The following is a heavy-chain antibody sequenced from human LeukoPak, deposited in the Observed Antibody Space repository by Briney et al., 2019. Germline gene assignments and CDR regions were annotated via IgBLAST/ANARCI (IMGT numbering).Heavy chain of an antibody. CDR1: RDSISGYF. CDR2: IYTTGST. V-gene: IGHV4-4*07. Sequence: PSETLSLTCVVSRDSISGYFWNWIRQPAGKGLEWIGRIYTTGSTKYNPSLPSRITMSVDTSKNQFSLNLNSVTAADTAVYYCARGRGGDSRTFDYWGQGTLVTVSS. J-gene: IGHJ4*02. D-gene: IGHD2-21*01. CDR3: ARGRGGDSRTFDY.